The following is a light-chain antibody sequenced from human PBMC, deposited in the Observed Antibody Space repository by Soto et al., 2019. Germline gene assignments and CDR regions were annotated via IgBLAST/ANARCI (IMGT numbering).Light chain of an antibody. J-gene: IGLJ1*01. V-gene: IGLV1-51*02. CDR2: ENN. CDR1: SSNIGNNY. CDR3: GTWDSSLSAGV. Sequence: QSVLTQPPSVSAAPGQKVTISCSGSSSNIGNNYVSWYQQLPGTAPKLLIYENNKRTSGIPDRFSGSKSGTSATLGITGLQTGDEDDYYCGTWDSSLSAGVFGTGTKVTVL.